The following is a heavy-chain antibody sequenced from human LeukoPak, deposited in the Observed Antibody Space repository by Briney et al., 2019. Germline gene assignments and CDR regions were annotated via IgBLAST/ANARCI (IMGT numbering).Heavy chain of an antibody. J-gene: IGHJ4*02. V-gene: IGHV3-30-3*01. CDR3: ARDLLRIVDY. Sequence: TGGSLRLSCAASGFTFSSYAMHWVRQAPGKGLEWVAVISYDGSNKYYADSVKGRFTISRDNSKNTLYLQMNSLRAEDTAVYYCARDLLRIVDYWGQGTLVTVSS. D-gene: IGHD2-15*01. CDR1: GFTFSSYA. CDR2: ISYDGSNK.